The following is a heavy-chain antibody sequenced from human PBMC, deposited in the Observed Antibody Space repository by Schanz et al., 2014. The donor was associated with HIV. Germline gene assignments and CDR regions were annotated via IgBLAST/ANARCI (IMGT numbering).Heavy chain of an antibody. Sequence: EVQLLESGGGLVHPGGSLRLSCAASGFTFSSYGMHWVRQAPGKGLEWVANIRQDGGEKYYVDSVKGRFNISRDNAKNSLYLQMNSLRGEDTAVYYCARDERYCTGSNCYLYYFDYWGQGTLVTVPS. CDR3: ARDERYCTGSNCYLYYFDY. D-gene: IGHD2-15*01. CDR1: GFTFSSYG. J-gene: IGHJ4*02. CDR2: IRQDGGEK. V-gene: IGHV3-7*01.